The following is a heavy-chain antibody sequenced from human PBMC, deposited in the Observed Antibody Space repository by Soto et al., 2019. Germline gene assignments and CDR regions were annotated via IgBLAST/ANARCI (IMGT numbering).Heavy chain of an antibody. D-gene: IGHD3-22*01. CDR1: GYTFTAYG. CDR3: ARVDDYFDSSGYYY. V-gene: IGHV1-18*01. CDR2: ISYNGNT. Sequence: ASVKVSCKASGYTFTAYGITWVRQPPGQGLEWMGWISYNGNTNYAQKFQGRVTMTADTSTSTADMELRSLRSDDTAVYYCARVDDYFDSSGYYYWGQGTMVTVSS. J-gene: IGHJ4*02.